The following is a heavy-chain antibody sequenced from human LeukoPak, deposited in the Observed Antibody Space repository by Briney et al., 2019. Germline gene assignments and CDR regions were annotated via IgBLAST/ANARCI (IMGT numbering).Heavy chain of an antibody. CDR1: GFTFSSYW. J-gene: IGHJ4*02. Sequence: PGGSLRLSCAASGFTFSSYWMSWVRQAPGKGLEWVANIKQDGSEKYYVDSVKGRFTVSRDNAKNSLYLQMNSLRAEDTAVYYCARDPGSNWRDKKYYFDYWGQGTLVTVSS. CDR2: IKQDGSEK. D-gene: IGHD6-13*01. CDR3: ARDPGSNWRDKKYYFDY. V-gene: IGHV3-7*01.